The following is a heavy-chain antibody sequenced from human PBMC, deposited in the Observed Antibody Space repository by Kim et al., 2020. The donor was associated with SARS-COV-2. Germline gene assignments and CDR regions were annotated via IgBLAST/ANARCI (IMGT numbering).Heavy chain of an antibody. CDR3: ARGNRLRFLDQDAFDI. CDR2: INPNSGGT. J-gene: IGHJ3*02. Sequence: ASVKVSCKASGYTFTGYYMHWVRQAPGQGLEWMGRINPNSGGTNYAQKFQGRVTMTRDTSISTAYMELSRLRSDDTAVYYCARGNRLRFLDQDAFDIWGQGTMVTVSS. CDR1: GYTFTGYY. V-gene: IGHV1-2*06. D-gene: IGHD3-3*01.